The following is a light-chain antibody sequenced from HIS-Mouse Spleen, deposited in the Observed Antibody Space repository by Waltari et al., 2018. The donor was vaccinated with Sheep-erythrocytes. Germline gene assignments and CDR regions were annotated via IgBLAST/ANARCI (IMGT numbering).Light chain of an antibody. J-gene: IGLJ1*01. V-gene: IGLV2-11*01. CDR2: DFS. CDR1: SSDVGGYNN. Sequence: QSALTQPRSVSGSPGQSVPISCTGTSSDVGGYNNVPWYQQHPGKSPKLMIYDFSKRPSGVPDRFSGSKSGNTASLTISGLQAEDEADYYCCSYAGSYNHVFATGTKVTVL. CDR3: CSYAGSYNHV.